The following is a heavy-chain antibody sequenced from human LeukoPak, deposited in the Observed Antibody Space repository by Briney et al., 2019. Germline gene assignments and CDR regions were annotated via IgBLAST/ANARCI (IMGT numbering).Heavy chain of an antibody. Sequence: GGSLRLSCAASEFSVGSNYMTWVRQAPGKGLEWVSYISSSGSTIYYADSVKGRFTISRDNAKNSLYLQMSSLRAEDTAVYYCARMQQLVDFVDYWGQGTLVSVSS. CDR2: ISSSGSTI. D-gene: IGHD6-13*01. V-gene: IGHV3-48*03. CDR3: ARMQQLVDFVDY. CDR1: EFSVGSNY. J-gene: IGHJ4*02.